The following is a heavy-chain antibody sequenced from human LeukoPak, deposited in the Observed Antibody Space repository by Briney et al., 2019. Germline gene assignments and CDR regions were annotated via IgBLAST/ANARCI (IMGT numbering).Heavy chain of an antibody. CDR1: GFTFRNYW. D-gene: IGHD2-15*01. J-gene: IGHJ4*02. Sequence: GGSLRLSCAASGFTFRNYWMGWVRQAPGEGLEWVANTKPDGSAEYYADSVRSRFTTSRDNANNFLYLQMNSLRAEDTAVYYCARDGGLNPNFDCWGQGTLVTVSS. V-gene: IGHV3-7*01. CDR3: ARDGGLNPNFDC. CDR2: TKPDGSAE.